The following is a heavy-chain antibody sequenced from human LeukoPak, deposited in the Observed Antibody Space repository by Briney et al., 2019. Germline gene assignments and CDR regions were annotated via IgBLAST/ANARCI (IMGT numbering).Heavy chain of an antibody. J-gene: IGHJ4*02. D-gene: IGHD2-21*01. CDR2: ITSSGNTT. CDR3: ARDLGDRNDY. V-gene: IGHV3-23*01. Sequence: GGSLRLSCAASGFTFSSYAVSWVRQAPGKGLEWVAGITSSGNTTYYADPVKGRFTISRDNSKNTLYLQMNSLRAEDTAVYYCARDLGDRNDYWGQGTLVTVSS. CDR1: GFTFSSYA.